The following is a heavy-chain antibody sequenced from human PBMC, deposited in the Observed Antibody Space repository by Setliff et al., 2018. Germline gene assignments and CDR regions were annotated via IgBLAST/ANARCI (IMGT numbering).Heavy chain of an antibody. J-gene: IGHJ4*02. Sequence: GSLRLSCAASGFTFSSYSMNWVRQAPGKGLEWVSSISGGGRYTYSADSVRGRFTVSRDNAKNSLYLQMNSLRAEDTAIYYCGPGGKGLLENWGQGTLVTVSS. V-gene: IGHV3-21*01. D-gene: IGHD3-10*01. CDR3: GPGGKGLLEN. CDR1: GFTFSSYS. CDR2: ISGGGRYT.